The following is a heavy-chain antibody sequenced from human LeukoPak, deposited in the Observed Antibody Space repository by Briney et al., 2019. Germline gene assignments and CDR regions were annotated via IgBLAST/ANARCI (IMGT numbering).Heavy chain of an antibody. V-gene: IGHV3-53*01. CDR3: ARGVKYSYGLYYFDY. D-gene: IGHD5-18*01. Sequence: GGSLRLSCAASGFTFSNYWMHWVRQAPGKGLEWVSVIYSGGNTYYADSVKGRFTISRDNSKNTLYLQMNSLRAEDTAVYYCARGVKYSYGLYYFDYWGQGTLVTVSS. CDR2: IYSGGNT. J-gene: IGHJ4*02. CDR1: GFTFSNYW.